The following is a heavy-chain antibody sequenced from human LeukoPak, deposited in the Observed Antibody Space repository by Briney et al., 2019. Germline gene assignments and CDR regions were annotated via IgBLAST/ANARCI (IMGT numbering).Heavy chain of an antibody. Sequence: GASVEVSCKASGYTFTGYYMHWVRQAPGQGLEWMGRINPNSGGTNYAQKFQGRVTMTRDTSISTAYMELSRLRSDDTAAYYCARGDSRGVIIRGTFDYWGQGTLVTVSS. D-gene: IGHD3-10*01. J-gene: IGHJ4*02. V-gene: IGHV1-2*06. CDR2: INPNSGGT. CDR1: GYTFTGYY. CDR3: ARGDSRGVIIRGTFDY.